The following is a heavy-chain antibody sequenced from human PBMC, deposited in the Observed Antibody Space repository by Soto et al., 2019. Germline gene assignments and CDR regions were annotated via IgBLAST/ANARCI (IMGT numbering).Heavy chain of an antibody. CDR1: VVSISSGGYS. CDR3: PRVISQNWFDL. D-gene: IGHD3-22*01. J-gene: IGHJ5*02. V-gene: IGHV4-30-2*01. Sequence: PSETLSLTCAFSVVSISSGGYSWSWIRQPPWKGLEWIGYIYHSGSTYYNPSLKSRVTISVDRSKNQFSLKLSSVTAADTAVYYCPRVISQNWFDLRGQGTLETVSS. CDR2: IYHSGST.